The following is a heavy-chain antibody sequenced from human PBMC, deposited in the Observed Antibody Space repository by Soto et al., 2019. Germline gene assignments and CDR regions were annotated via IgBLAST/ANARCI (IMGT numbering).Heavy chain of an antibody. D-gene: IGHD2-15*01. Sequence: SETLSLTCTVSGGSISSSSYYWGWIRQPPGKGLEWIGSIYYSGSTYYNPSLKSRVTISVDTSKNQFSLKLSSVTAADTAVYYCARIGDGGNAKDRERYWYFDLWGRGTLVTVSS. V-gene: IGHV4-39*07. CDR3: ARIGDGGNAKDRERYWYFDL. CDR1: GGSISSSSYY. CDR2: IYYSGST. J-gene: IGHJ2*01.